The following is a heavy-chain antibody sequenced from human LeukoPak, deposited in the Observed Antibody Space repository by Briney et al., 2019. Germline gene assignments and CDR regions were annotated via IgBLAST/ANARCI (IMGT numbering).Heavy chain of an antibody. CDR2: ISADGIDK. CDR1: GFPFSNYG. CDR3: AKDKGREVDY. V-gene: IGHV3-30*18. J-gene: IGHJ4*02. Sequence: GGSLRLSCAASGFPFSNYGMHWVRQAPGKGLEWVAVISADGIDKYYADSVKGRFTISRDNSKNTLYLQMSSLRPEDPAFYYCAKDKGREVDYWGQGNLVTVSS.